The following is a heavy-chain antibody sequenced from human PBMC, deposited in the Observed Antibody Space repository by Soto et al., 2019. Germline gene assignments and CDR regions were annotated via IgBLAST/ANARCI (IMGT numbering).Heavy chain of an antibody. J-gene: IGHJ6*03. V-gene: IGHV4-34*01. CDR1: GGSFSDFH. CDR2: INLRGNT. Sequence: QVQLLQWGAGLLKPSETLSLTCAVYGGSFSDFHWSWIRQPPGKGLEWIAEINLRGNTNYNPSLKRRVTMSVDTSQNQFSLKMTSVPAAETAVYYCARTHYSMDVWDKGTTVTVSS. CDR3: ARTHYSMDV.